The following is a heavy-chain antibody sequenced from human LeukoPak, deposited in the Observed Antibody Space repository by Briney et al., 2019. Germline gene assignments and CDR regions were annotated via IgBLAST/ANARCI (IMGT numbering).Heavy chain of an antibody. D-gene: IGHD1-14*01. CDR3: ATRRPHLHRPPGNY. V-gene: IGHV4-39*01. CDR2: ISHSGTS. CDR1: GGSITLTDYY. J-gene: IGHJ4*02. Sequence: PSESLFLTCTVSGGSITLTDYYWGWIRRPPGKGLEWIGTISHSGTSYYNPSLQSRVSISVDKSKNQFSLNVKPVTAADTAVYYCATRRPHLHRPPGNYGGPETLVTVSS.